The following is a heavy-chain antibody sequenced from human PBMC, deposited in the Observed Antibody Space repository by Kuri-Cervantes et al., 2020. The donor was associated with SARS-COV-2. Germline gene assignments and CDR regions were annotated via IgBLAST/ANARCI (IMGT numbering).Heavy chain of an antibody. CDR1: GFTFSNAW. CDR2: IKSKTDGGTT. CDR3: ARVRYSSSWYGTRFWFDP. Sequence: GGSLRPSCAASGFTFSNAWMSWVRQAPGKGLEWVGRIKSKTDGGTTDYAAPVKGRFTISRDNAKNSLYLQMNSLRAEDTAVYYCARVRYSSSWYGTRFWFDPWGQGTLVTVSS. V-gene: IGHV3-15*01. D-gene: IGHD6-13*01. J-gene: IGHJ5*02.